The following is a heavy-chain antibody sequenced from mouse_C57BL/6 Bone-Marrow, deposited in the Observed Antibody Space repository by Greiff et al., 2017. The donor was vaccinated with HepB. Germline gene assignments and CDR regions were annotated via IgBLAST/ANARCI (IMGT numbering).Heavy chain of an antibody. V-gene: IGHV1-52*01. CDR3: ARSPYDYDGY. D-gene: IGHD2-4*01. CDR1: GYTFTSYW. Sequence: QVHVKQPGAELVRPGSSVKLSCKASGYTFTSYWMHWVKQRPIQGLEWIGNIDPSDSETHYNQKFKDKATLTVDKSSSTAYMQLSSLTSEDSAVYYCARSPYDYDGYWGQGTTLTVSS. CDR2: IDPSDSET. J-gene: IGHJ2*01.